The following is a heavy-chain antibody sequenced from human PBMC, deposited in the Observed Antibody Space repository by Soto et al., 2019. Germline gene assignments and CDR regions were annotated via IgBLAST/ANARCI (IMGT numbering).Heavy chain of an antibody. V-gene: IGHV3-30*18. D-gene: IGHD3-22*01. CDR3: AKDDRLYGSSGRQGMDV. J-gene: IGHJ6*02. Sequence: QVQLVESGGGVVQPGRSLRLSCSASGFTFTNYGMHWVRQAPGKGLEWGAVISYHESNTYYADSVKGRFTISRDNSKNTLYLQMNSLRAEDTAVYYCAKDDRLYGSSGRQGMDVWGQGTTVTVSS. CDR2: ISYHESNT. CDR1: GFTFTNYG.